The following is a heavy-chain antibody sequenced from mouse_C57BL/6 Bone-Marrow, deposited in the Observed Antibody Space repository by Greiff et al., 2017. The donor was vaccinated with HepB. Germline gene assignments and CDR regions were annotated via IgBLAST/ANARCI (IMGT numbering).Heavy chain of an antibody. J-gene: IGHJ4*01. Sequence: VQWVESGPGIVQPSQSLSITCTVSGFSLTSYGVHWVRQSPGKGLEWLGVIWSGGSTDYNAAFISRLSISKDNSKSQVFFKMNSLQADDTAIYYCARNKGYSNFYYAMDYWGQGTSVTVSS. CDR1: GFSLTSYG. D-gene: IGHD2-5*01. CDR3: ARNKGYSNFYYAMDY. V-gene: IGHV2-2*01. CDR2: IWSGGST.